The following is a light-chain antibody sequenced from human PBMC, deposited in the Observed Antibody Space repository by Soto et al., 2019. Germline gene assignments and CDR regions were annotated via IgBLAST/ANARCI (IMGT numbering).Light chain of an antibody. V-gene: IGKV3-11*01. J-gene: IGKJ2*01. Sequence: EIVLTQSPATLSLSPGERATLSCRASQSVSSYLAWYQLKPGQAPRLLIYDASSRATGNPARFSGSGSGTDFTLTISNLEPEDFAVYYCQQRSNWPPYTFGQGTKLEIK. CDR2: DAS. CDR3: QQRSNWPPYT. CDR1: QSVSSY.